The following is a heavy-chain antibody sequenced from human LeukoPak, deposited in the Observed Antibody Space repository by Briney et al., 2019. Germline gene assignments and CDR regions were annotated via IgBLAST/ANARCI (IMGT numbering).Heavy chain of an antibody. D-gene: IGHD2-2*01. V-gene: IGHV1-69*04. J-gene: IGHJ4*02. CDR1: GGTFSSYA. CDR2: IIPILGIA. CDR3: ARVNGDPYCSSTSCDDLD. Sequence: PRASVKVSCKASGGTFSSYAISWVRQAPGQGLEWMGRIIPILGIANYAQKFQGRVTITADKSTSTAYMELSSLRSEDTAVYYCARVNGDPYCSSTSCDDLDWGQGTLVTVSS.